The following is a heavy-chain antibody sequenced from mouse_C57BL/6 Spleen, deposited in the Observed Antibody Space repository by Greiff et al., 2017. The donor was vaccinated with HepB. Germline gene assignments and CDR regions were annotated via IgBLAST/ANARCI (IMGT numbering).Heavy chain of an antibody. V-gene: IGHV1-26*01. J-gene: IGHJ3*01. CDR2: INPNNGGT. Sequence: EVQLQQSGPELVKPGASVKISCKASGYTFTDYYMNWVKQSHGKSLEWIGDINPNNGGTSYNQKFKGKATLTVDKSSSTAYMELRSLTSEDSAVYYCARGMDWDGFAYWGQGTLVTVSA. D-gene: IGHD4-1*01. CDR3: ARGMDWDGFAY. CDR1: GYTFTDYY.